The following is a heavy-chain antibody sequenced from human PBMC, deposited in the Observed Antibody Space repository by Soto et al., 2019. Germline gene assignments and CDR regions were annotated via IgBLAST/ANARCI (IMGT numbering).Heavy chain of an antibody. CDR3: ARRVVVVAATPIHYFDY. D-gene: IGHD2-15*01. CDR1: GGSISSGGYY. V-gene: IGHV4-31*03. J-gene: IGHJ4*02. CDR2: IYYSGST. Sequence: QVQLQESGPGLVKPSQTLSLTCTVSGGSISSGGYYWSWIRQHPGRGLEWIGYIYYSGSTYYNPSLKSRVTISVDTSKNQFSLKLSSVTAADTAVYYCARRVVVVAATPIHYFDYWGQGTLVTVSS.